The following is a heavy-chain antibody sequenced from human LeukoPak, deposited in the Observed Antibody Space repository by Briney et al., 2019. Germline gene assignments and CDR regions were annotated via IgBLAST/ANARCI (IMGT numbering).Heavy chain of an antibody. J-gene: IGHJ4*02. D-gene: IGHD6-19*01. V-gene: IGHV4-59*01. CDR2: IYYGGST. CDR3: ARVAFSGWVAMIDY. CDR1: GGSISSYY. Sequence: PSETLSLTCTVSGGSISSYYWSWIRQPPGKGLEWTGYIYYGGSTNYNPSLKSRVTISVDTSKNQFSLKLSSVTAADTAVYYCARVAFSGWVAMIDYWGQGTLVTVSS.